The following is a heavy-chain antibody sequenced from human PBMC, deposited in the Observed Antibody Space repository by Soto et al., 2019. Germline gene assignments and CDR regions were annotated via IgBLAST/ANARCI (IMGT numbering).Heavy chain of an antibody. J-gene: IGHJ3*01. D-gene: IGHD3-22*01. Sequence: QVQLVQSGAEVKKPGSSVKVSCKASGGTFSSHGISWVRQAPGQGLEWMGGITPMLVTPTYGQRFKGRITIHADELSSREFMEMSNLRPGDTAVYFGAGVKRPYYVDSSGYPDAVDVWGQETMGTVSS. CDR1: GGTFSSHG. V-gene: IGHV1-69*01. CDR2: ITPMLVTP. CDR3: AGVKRPYYVDSSGYPDAVDV.